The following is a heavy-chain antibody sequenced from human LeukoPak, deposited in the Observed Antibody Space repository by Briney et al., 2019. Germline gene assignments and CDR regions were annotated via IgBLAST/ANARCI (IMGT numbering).Heavy chain of an antibody. Sequence: SETLSLTCAVYGGSFSGYYWSWIRQPPGKGLEWFGEINHSKNTNYNPSLKSRVTISVDTSKNQFSLKLSSVTAADTAVYYCARGMDGSGSYYDYWGQGTLVTVSS. V-gene: IGHV4-34*01. CDR1: GGSFSGYY. D-gene: IGHD3-10*01. J-gene: IGHJ4*02. CDR2: INHSKNT. CDR3: ARGMDGSGSYYDY.